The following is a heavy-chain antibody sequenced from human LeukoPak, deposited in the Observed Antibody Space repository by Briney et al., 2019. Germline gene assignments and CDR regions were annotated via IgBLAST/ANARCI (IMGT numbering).Heavy chain of an antibody. CDR1: GGSFSGYY. CDR2: INHSGST. Sequence: SETLSLTCAVYGGSFSGYYWSWIRQPPGKGLEWIGEINHSGSTNYNPSLKSRVTISVDTSKNQFSLKLSSVTAADTAVYYCAKGDYYDSSGYYYETAYWGQGTLVTVSS. J-gene: IGHJ4*02. CDR3: AKGDYYDSSGYYYETAY. D-gene: IGHD3-22*01. V-gene: IGHV4-34*01.